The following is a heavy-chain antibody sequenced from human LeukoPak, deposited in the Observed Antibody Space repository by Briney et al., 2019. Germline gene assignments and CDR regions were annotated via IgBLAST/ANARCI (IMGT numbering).Heavy chain of an antibody. CDR2: ISSSGSNI. J-gene: IGHJ4*02. Sequence: GGSLRLSCAASGFTFSSYEMNWVRQAPGKGLEWVSYISSSGSNIYYADSVKGRFTISRDNAKTSLYLQMNSLRAEDTALYYCARDMNSGSYRVPIDYWGQGTLVTVSS. CDR3: ARDMNSGSYRVPIDY. CDR1: GFTFSSYE. V-gene: IGHV3-48*03. D-gene: IGHD1-26*01.